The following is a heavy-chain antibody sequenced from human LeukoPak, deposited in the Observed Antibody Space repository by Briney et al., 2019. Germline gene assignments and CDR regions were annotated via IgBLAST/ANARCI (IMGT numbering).Heavy chain of an antibody. D-gene: IGHD3-10*01. J-gene: IGHJ4*02. Sequence: SGPTLVKPTQTLTLTCTFSGFSLSTSGVGVGWIRQPPGKALEWLALIYWNDDKRYSPSLKSRLTITKDTSKNQVVLTMTNMDPVDTATYYCAHLIGTWGVRGKGYFDYWGQGTLVTVSS. CDR1: GFSLSTSGVG. CDR3: AHLIGTWGVRGKGYFDY. V-gene: IGHV2-5*01. CDR2: IYWNDDK.